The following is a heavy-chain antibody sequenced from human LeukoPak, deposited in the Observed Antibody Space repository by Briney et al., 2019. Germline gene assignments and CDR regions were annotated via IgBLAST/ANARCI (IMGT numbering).Heavy chain of an antibody. Sequence: PGGSLRLSCAAYGFTFSSYAMNWVRQAPGKGLEWVSFIESSAGRTYYVDSVKGRFTISRDNSKDTLHLQMNSLRVEDTAVYYCAKGHGDNSVYDSWGQGTLVTVSS. CDR2: IESSAGRT. J-gene: IGHJ5*01. D-gene: IGHD4-17*01. V-gene: IGHV3-23*01. CDR1: GFTFSSYA. CDR3: AKGHGDNSVYDS.